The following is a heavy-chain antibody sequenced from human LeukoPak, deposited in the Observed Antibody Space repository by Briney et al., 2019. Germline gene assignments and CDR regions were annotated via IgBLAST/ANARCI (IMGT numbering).Heavy chain of an antibody. CDR1: GFTFSSYA. CDR2: ISGSGDST. Sequence: PGGSLRLSCAASGFTFSSYAMIWVRQAPGKGLKWLSAISGSGDSTYYADSVKGRFTISRDNSKNTLYLQINGLRADGTAVYYCAKQFSSAVGSAVDCWGQGTLVTVSS. D-gene: IGHD2-15*01. V-gene: IGHV3-23*01. CDR3: AKQFSSAVGSAVDC. J-gene: IGHJ4*02.